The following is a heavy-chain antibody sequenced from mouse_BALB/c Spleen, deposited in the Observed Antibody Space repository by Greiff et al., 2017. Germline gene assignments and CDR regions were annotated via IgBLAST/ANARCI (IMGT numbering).Heavy chain of an antibody. CDR3: ASRSNDPQGNAIDY. CDR1: GYSFTSYW. V-gene: IGHV1S81*02. J-gene: IGHJ4*01. D-gene: IGHD2-12*01. CDR2: INTSNGRT. Sequence: QVQLQQPGAELVKPGASVKLSCKASGYSFTSYWMHWVKQRPGQGLEWIGEINTSNGRTNYNEKFKSKATLTVDKSSSTAYMQLSSLTSEDDAVYYCASRSNDPQGNAIDYWGQGTSVTVSS.